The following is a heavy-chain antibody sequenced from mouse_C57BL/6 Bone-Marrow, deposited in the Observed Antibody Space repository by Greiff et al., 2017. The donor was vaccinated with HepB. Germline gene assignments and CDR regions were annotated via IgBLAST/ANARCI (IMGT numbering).Heavy chain of an antibody. CDR1: GYAFTNYL. Sequence: VQLQQSGAELVRPGTSVKVSCKASGYAFTNYLIEWVNQGPGKGLEWMGVINPGSGGTNYNEKFKGKATLTADKSSSTAYMQLSSLTSEDSAVYFCARSGTTVVGYYFDYWGQGTTLTVSS. J-gene: IGHJ2*01. CDR3: ARSGTTVVGYYFDY. D-gene: IGHD1-1*01. V-gene: IGHV1-54*01. CDR2: INPGSGGT.